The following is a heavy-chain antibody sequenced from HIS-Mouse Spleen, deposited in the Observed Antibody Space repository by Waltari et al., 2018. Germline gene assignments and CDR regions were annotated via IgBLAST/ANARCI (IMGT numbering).Heavy chain of an antibody. V-gene: IGHV4-39*07. CDR2: IYYSGGP. CDR3: AREIPYSSSWYDWYFDL. J-gene: IGHJ2*01. D-gene: IGHD6-13*01. CDR1: GGPSSSSSYY. Sequence: QLQLQESAPGLVKPSETLSLTCTVSGGPSSSSSYYWGWFRQPPGTGLECIGLIYYSGGPHYTPPLSRRVTIAVDTSKHQFALKLSSVTAADAAVYYCAREIPYSSSWYDWYFDLWGRGTLVTVSS.